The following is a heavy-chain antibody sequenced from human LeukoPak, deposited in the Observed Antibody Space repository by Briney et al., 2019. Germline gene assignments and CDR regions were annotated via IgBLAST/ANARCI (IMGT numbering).Heavy chain of an antibody. J-gene: IGHJ3*02. CDR1: GGSISSSSYY. CDR3: ARLLADCSSTSCPSPWGAFDI. D-gene: IGHD2-2*01. CDR2: IYYSGST. V-gene: IGHV4-39*01. Sequence: SETLSLTCTVSGGSISSSSYYWGWIRQPPGKGLEWIGSIYYSGSTYYNPSLKSRVTISVDTSKNQFSLKLSSVTAADTAVYYCARLLADCSSTSCPSPWGAFDIWGQGTMVTVS.